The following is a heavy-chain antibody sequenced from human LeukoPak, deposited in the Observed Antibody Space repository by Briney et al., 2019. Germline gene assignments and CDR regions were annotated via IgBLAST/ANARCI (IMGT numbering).Heavy chain of an antibody. D-gene: IGHD3-10*01. CDR3: AKIPYYYGSGSPGIDY. J-gene: IGHJ4*02. V-gene: IGHV3-23*01. CDR1: GFTFSSYA. CDR2: ISGSGGST. Sequence: GGSLRLSCAASGFTFSSYAMSWVRQAPGKGLEWVSAISGSGGSTYYADSVKGRFTISRDNSKSTLYLQMNSLRAEDTAVYYCAKIPYYYGSGSPGIDYWGQGTLVTVSS.